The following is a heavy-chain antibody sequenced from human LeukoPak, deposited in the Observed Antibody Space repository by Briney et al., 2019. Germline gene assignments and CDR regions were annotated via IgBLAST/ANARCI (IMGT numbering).Heavy chain of an antibody. J-gene: IGHJ4*02. CDR3: ARVSNSWPHYYFDY. CDR2: IYYSGST. V-gene: IGHV4-39*07. D-gene: IGHD6-13*01. CDR1: GGSISSGGYY. Sequence: SQTLSLTCTVSGGSISSGGYYWGWIRQPPGKGLEWSGNIYYSGSTYYNPSLKSRVTISVDTSKNQFSLKLTSVTAADTALYYCARVSNSWPHYYFDYWGQGTLVTVSS.